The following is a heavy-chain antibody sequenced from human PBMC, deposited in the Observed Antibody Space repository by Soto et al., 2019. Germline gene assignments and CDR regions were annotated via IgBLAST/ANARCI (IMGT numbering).Heavy chain of an antibody. V-gene: IGHV4-61*01. Sequence: SETLSLTCSVSGGSVSNKTYYWSWIRQPPGKRLEWIGYVYYSGTXXXXXXXXXXXXXXXXLXKNXSSLRTSPVKTADTALYYCARTTAVPNTLRSRYSFDYWGQGTPVTLSS. CDR1: GGSVSNKTYY. J-gene: IGHJ4*02. CDR2: VYYSGTX. CDR3: ARTTAVPNTLRSRYSFDY. D-gene: IGHD4-17*01.